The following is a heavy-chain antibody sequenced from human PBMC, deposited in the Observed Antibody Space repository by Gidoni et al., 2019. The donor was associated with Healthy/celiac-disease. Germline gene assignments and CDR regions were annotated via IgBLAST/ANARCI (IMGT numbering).Heavy chain of an antibody. CDR3: ARRGIAARLDY. V-gene: IGHV3-33*01. CDR2: IWYDGSNK. CDR1: GFTFSSDG. J-gene: IGHJ4*02. Sequence: VRLVDSGGVVVQPGSSLRRACAASGFTFSSDGMHGVRQAPGKGLEWGAVIWYDGSNKYYADSVKGRFTISRDNSKNTLYLQMNSLRAEDTAVYYCARRGIAARLDYWGQGTLVTVSS. D-gene: IGHD6-6*01.